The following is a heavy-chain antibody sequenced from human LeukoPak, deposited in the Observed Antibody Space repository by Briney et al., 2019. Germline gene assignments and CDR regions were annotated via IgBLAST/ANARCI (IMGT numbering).Heavy chain of an antibody. V-gene: IGHV4-4*07. CDR3: ARTRGGYGDYTFDS. Sequence: SETLSLTXTVSGGSISSYYWSWIRQPAGKGLEWIGRIYTSGSTNYNPSLTSRVTMSVDTSKNQFSLKLNSVAAADTAVYYCARTRGGYGDYTFDSWGQGTLVTVSS. D-gene: IGHD4-17*01. J-gene: IGHJ4*02. CDR1: GGSISSYY. CDR2: IYTSGST.